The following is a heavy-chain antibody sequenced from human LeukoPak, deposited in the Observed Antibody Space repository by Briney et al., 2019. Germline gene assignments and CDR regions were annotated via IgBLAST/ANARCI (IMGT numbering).Heavy chain of an antibody. D-gene: IGHD2-2*01. J-gene: IGHJ4*02. V-gene: IGHV4-59*08. CDR2: ISDIGSI. CDR3: ARGYCSSTSCSYFDY. Sequence: SETLSLTCTVSGGSISSYYWSWIRQPPGKGLEWIAYISDIGSINYNPSLKSRVTISLDTSKNQFSLKLSSVTAADTAVYYCARGYCSSTSCSYFDYWGQGTLVTVSS. CDR1: GGSISSYY.